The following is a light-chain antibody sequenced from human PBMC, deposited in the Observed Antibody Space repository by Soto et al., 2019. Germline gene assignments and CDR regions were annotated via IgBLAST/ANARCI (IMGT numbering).Light chain of an antibody. Sequence: QSVLTQPPSVSGAPGQRVAISCTGSSSNIGAGYDVNWYQHLPGTAPKLLIYGNSNRPSGVPDRFSGSKSGTSASLAITRLQAEDEADYYCQSYDSSLSVAFGGGTKLTV. V-gene: IGLV1-40*01. CDR2: GNS. J-gene: IGLJ2*01. CDR3: QSYDSSLSVA. CDR1: SSNIGAGYD.